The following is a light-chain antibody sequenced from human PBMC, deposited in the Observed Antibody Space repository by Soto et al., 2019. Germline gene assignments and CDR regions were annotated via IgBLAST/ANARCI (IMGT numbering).Light chain of an antibody. CDR3: QQSYSTLSWT. CDR2: AAS. Sequence: DIQMTQSPSSLSASVGDRVTITCRASQSISSYLNGYQQKPGKAPKLLIYAASSLQSGVPSRFSGSGSGTDFPLTISSLQPEDFSTYYCQQSYSTLSWTVGQGTKVEIK. V-gene: IGKV1-39*01. CDR1: QSISSY. J-gene: IGKJ1*01.